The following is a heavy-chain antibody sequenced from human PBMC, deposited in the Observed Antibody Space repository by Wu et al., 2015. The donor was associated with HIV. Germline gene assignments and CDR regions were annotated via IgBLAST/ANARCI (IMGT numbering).Heavy chain of an antibody. CDR1: GYIFSDFG. V-gene: IGHV1-18*04. CDR3: ARGHYYDSSSSPMY. CDR2: ISAHNGKT. J-gene: IGHJ4*02. Sequence: VQLVQSGSEVKKPGTSVKVACKASGYIFSDFGINWVRQAPGQGLEWMGWISAHNGKTKYAQKFRGRVTVTTETSSSTAYMELQSLRSGDTAVYFCARGHYYDSSSSPMYWGRGTLVTVSS. D-gene: IGHD3-22*01.